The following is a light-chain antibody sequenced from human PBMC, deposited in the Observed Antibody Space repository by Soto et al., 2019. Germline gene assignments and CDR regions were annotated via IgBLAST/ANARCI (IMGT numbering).Light chain of an antibody. CDR3: TSYTSSSTLV. Sequence: QSALTQPASVSGSPGQSITISFTGTSSDVGSYNLVSWYQQHPGKAPKLMIYDVSNRPSGVSNRFSGSKSGNTASLTVSGLQAEDEADYYCTSYTSSSTLVFGGGTKLTVL. CDR1: SSDVGSYNL. J-gene: IGLJ2*01. V-gene: IGLV2-14*02. CDR2: DVS.